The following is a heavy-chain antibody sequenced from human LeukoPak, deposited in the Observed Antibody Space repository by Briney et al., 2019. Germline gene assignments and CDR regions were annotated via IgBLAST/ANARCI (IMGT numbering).Heavy chain of an antibody. D-gene: IGHD3-22*01. J-gene: IGHJ3*02. CDR1: GFTFTSSA. Sequence: SVKVSCKASGFTFTSSAMQWLRQAREQRLEWIGWIVVGSGNTNYAQKFQERVTITRDMSTSTAYMELSSLRSEDTAVYYCAAVPYYYDSSGSLRAFDIWGQGTMVTVSS. CDR2: IVVGSGNT. V-gene: IGHV1-58*02. CDR3: AAVPYYYDSSGSLRAFDI.